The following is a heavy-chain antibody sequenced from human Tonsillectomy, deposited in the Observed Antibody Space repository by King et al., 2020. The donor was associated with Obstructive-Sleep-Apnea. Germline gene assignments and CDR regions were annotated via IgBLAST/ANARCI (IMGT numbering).Heavy chain of an antibody. D-gene: IGHD3-16*02. Sequence: VQLVESGGGLVQPGGSLRLSCAASGFTFSSYWMSWVRQAPGKGLEWVANIKQDGSEKYYVDSVKGRFTISRDNAKNSLYLQMNSLRAEDTAVYYCASESFYDYVWGSYRFDYWGHGTLVTVSS. V-gene: IGHV3-7*03. CDR3: ASESFYDYVWGSYRFDY. J-gene: IGHJ4*01. CDR2: IKQDGSEK. CDR1: GFTFSSYW.